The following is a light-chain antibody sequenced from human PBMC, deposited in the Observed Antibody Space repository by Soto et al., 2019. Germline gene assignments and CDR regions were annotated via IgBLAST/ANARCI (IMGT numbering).Light chain of an antibody. CDR2: GAS. Sequence: EIVLTQSPDPLSLAPGERATLSCRASQSVSSNQIAGYHQKPGQAPRLLIYGASSRATGIPDRFSCSVSGRYFTLTNNRLESGAFAVYYCQHYGRLPFSCGGGTKAEIK. CDR1: QSVSSNQ. V-gene: IGKV3-20*01. J-gene: IGKJ4*02. CDR3: QHYGRLPFS.